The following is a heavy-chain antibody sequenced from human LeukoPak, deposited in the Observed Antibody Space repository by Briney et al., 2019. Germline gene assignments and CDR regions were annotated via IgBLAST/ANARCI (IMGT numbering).Heavy chain of an antibody. CDR1: GGPISGYY. CDR2: IYYSGRT. D-gene: IGHD7-27*01. V-gene: IGHV4-59*01. Sequence: PSETLSLTCTVSGGPISGYYWNWIRQPPGKGLEWIGSIYYSGRTSFNGSLKTRITMSVDTSKNQFSLKLTSVTTADTAVYFCARDSAGDYWLDPWGQGTPVTVSS. CDR3: ARDSAGDYWLDP. J-gene: IGHJ5*02.